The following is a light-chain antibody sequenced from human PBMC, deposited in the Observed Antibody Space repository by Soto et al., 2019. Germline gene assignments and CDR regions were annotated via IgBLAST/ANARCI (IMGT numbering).Light chain of an antibody. CDR2: DVS. CDR3: SSFTSSSTFV. V-gene: IGLV2-14*03. J-gene: IGLJ1*01. Sequence: QSVLAQPAPASRSRGQSMTVSSPGTISDVGRYNYVSWFQHHPGKVPRLIIYDVSNWPSGVSGRFSGSKSGNTASLTLSGLHPEDEADYYCSSFTSSSTFVFGTETKVTVL. CDR1: ISDVGRYNY.